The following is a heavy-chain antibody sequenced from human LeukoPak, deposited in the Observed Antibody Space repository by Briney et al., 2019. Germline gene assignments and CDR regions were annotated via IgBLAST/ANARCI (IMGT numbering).Heavy chain of an antibody. J-gene: IGHJ5*02. CDR3: ARRGYRNWFDP. D-gene: IGHD2-15*01. V-gene: IGHV1-69*13. CDR2: IIPIFDTA. Sequence: GASVKVSCKASGGTFSSYAISWVRQAPGQGLEWMGGIIPIFDTANYAQKFQGRVTITADESTSTAYMELSSLRSDDTAVYYCARRGYRNWFDPWGHGTLVTVSS. CDR1: GGTFSSYA.